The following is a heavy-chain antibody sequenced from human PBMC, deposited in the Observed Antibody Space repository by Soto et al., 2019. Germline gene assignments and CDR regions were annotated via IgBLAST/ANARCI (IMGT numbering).Heavy chain of an antibody. CDR2: IYRDGST. Sequence: EVQLVESGGGLIQPGGSLRLSCAASGFIVSSNYMSWVRQAPGKGLEWVSVIYRDGSTYYADSVKGRFTISSDNSKNTLYLQMNSLRAEDTAVYYCARNYFDSGGGFDYWGQGTLVTVSS. D-gene: IGHD3-22*01. V-gene: IGHV3-53*01. CDR1: GFIVSSNY. J-gene: IGHJ4*02. CDR3: ARNYFDSGGGFDY.